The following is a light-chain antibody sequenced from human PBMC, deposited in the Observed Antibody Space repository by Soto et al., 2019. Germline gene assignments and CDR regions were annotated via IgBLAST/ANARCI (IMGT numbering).Light chain of an antibody. CDR1: QSVSSSY. CDR2: DAS. CDR3: QQYGSSPWT. V-gene: IGKV3-20*01. J-gene: IGKJ1*01. Sequence: EIVLTQSPGTLSLSPGERATLSCSASQSVSSSYLAWYQQKPGQAPRLLIHDASSRATGIPDRFSGSGSGTDFTLTISRLEPEDFAVYYCQQYGSSPWTFGQGTKVDIK.